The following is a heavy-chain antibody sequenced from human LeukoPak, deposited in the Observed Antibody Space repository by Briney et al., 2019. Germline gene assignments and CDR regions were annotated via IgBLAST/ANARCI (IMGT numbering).Heavy chain of an antibody. D-gene: IGHD1-7*01. CDR1: GYTFTGYY. V-gene: IGHV1-2*02. J-gene: IGHJ4*02. CDR3: TRDNWNYGLIFDY. Sequence: ASVKVSCKASGYTFTGYYMHWVRQAPGQGLEWMGWINPNSGGTNYAQKFQGRVTMTRDTSISTAYMELSRLRSDDTAVYYCTRDNWNYGLIFDYWGQGTLVTVSS. CDR2: INPNSGGT.